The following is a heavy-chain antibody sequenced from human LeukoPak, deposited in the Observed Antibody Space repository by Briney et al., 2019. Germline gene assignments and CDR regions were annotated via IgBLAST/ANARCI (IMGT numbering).Heavy chain of an antibody. D-gene: IGHD2-2*01. J-gene: IGHJ6*02. CDR2: IYPGDSDT. CDR1: GYSFSSYW. CDR3: ARHRSTSWPNSYFSGLDV. Sequence: GDSLKISCKCSGYSFSSYWIGWVRQMPGRGLEWMGIIYPGDSDTRYSPSFRGQVTISADTSINTAYVQWSGLEASDTATYYCARHRSTSWPNSYFSGLDVWGQGTTVTVSS. V-gene: IGHV5-51*01.